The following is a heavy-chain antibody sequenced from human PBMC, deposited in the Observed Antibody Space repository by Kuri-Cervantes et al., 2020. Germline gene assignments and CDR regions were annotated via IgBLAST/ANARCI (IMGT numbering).Heavy chain of an antibody. CDR1: GGSISSGGYY. J-gene: IGHJ5*02. CDR2: IYYSGST. Sequence: SETLSLTCTVSGGSISSGGYYWSWIRQHPGKGLEWIGYIYYSGSTYYNPSLKSRATISVDTSKNQFSLKLSSVTAADTAVYYCARDDRRNWFDPWGQGTLVTVSS. D-gene: IGHD3-22*01. CDR3: ARDDRRNWFDP. V-gene: IGHV4-31*03.